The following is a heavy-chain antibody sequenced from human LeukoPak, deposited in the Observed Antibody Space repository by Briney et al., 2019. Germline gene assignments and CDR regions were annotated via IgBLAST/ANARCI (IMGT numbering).Heavy chain of an antibody. CDR2: ISGSGGST. J-gene: IGHJ4*02. D-gene: IGHD3-10*01. CDR3: ASHPYYYGSGSYYLRGHFDY. Sequence: PGGSLRLSCAASGFTFSSYAMSWVRQAPGKGLEWVSAISGSGGSTYYADSVKGRFTISRDNSKNTLYLQMNSLRAEDTAVYYCASHPYYYGSGSYYLRGHFDYWGQGTLVTVSS. V-gene: IGHV3-23*01. CDR1: GFTFSSYA.